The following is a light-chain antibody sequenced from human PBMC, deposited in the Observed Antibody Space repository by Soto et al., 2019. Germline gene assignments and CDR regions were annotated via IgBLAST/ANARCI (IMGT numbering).Light chain of an antibody. J-gene: IGKJ1*01. CDR3: QQFIDGWT. V-gene: IGKV1-5*01. CDR2: DAS. Sequence: DIQMTQSPSTLSASIGDRVTITCRASQSINNRLAWYQQMPGKAPKLLMYDASSLESGVPSRFRGSGSETEFTLTISGLQPDDVATYYCQQFIDGWTFGQGTKVDIK. CDR1: QSINNR.